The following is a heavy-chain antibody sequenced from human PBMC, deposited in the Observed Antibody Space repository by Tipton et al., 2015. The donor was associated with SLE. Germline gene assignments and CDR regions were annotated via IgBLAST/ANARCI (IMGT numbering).Heavy chain of an antibody. D-gene: IGHD4-17*01. CDR3: ARVDSTVTTGLDY. CDR2: IYYSGST. V-gene: IGHV4-59*12. J-gene: IGHJ4*02. Sequence: TLSLTCTVSGDSISSYYWSWIRQPPGKGLEWIGYIYYSGSTNYNPSLKSRVTISVDTSKNQFSLRLSSVTAADTAVYYCARVDSTVTTGLDYWGQGILVTVSS. CDR1: GDSISSYY.